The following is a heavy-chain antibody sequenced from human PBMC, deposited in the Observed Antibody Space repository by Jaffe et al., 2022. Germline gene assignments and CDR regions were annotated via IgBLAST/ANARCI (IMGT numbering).Heavy chain of an antibody. Sequence: QVQLVESGGGVVQPGGSLRLSCAASGFTFSSYGMHWVRQAPGKGLEWVAFIRYDGSNKYYADSVKGRFTISRDNSKNTLYLQMNSLRAEDTAVYYCAKTLFGYCSGGSCYSLDYWGQGTLVTVSS. CDR2: IRYDGSNK. CDR1: GFTFSSYG. J-gene: IGHJ4*02. CDR3: AKTLFGYCSGGSCYSLDY. D-gene: IGHD2-15*01. V-gene: IGHV3-30*02.